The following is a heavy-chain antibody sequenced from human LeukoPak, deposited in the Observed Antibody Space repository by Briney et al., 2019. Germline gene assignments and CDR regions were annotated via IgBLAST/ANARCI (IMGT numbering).Heavy chain of an antibody. D-gene: IGHD3-22*01. Sequence: PGGSLRLSCAASGFTFSSYAMSWVRQAPGKGLEWVSGISGSGGSTYYADSVKGRFTISRDNSKNTLYLQMNSLRAEDTAVYYCAKVGENYYDSSGYPDWGQGTLVTVSS. CDR1: GFTFSSYA. J-gene: IGHJ4*02. CDR2: ISGSGGST. CDR3: AKVGENYYDSSGYPD. V-gene: IGHV3-23*01.